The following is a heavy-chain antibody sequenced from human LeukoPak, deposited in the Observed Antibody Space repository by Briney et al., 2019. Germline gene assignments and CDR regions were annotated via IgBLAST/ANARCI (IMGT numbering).Heavy chain of an antibody. D-gene: IGHD3-16*02. CDR1: GFTVSSNY. CDR2: IYSCGST. V-gene: IGHV3-66*01. J-gene: IGHJ4*02. CDR3: ARGPYYDYVWGSYRPDY. Sequence: GGSLRLSCAASGFTVSSNYMSWVRQAPGKGLEWVSVIYSCGSTYYADSVKGRFTISRDNSKNTLYLQMNSLRPEDTAVYYCARGPYYDYVWGSYRPDYWGQGTLVTVSS.